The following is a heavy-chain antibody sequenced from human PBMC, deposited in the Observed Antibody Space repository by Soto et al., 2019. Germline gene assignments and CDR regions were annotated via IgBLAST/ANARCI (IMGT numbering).Heavy chain of an antibody. CDR3: AKDRNYYDSSGLSG. V-gene: IGHV3-30*18. J-gene: IGHJ4*02. CDR1: GFTFSSYS. CDR2: ISYDGSNK. D-gene: IGHD3-22*01. Sequence: GGSLRLSCAASGFTFSSYSINWVRQAPGKGLEWVAVISYDGSNKYYADSVKGRFTISRDNSKDTLYLQMNSLRAEDTAVYYCAKDRNYYDSSGLSGWGQGTLVTV.